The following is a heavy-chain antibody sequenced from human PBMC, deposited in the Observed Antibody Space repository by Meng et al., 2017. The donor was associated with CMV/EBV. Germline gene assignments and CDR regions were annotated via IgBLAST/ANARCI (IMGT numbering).Heavy chain of an antibody. CDR1: GFTFSDYY. CDR3: ARDPAPIIYGSGFDY. Sequence: GESLKISCAASGFTFSDYYMSWIRQAPGKGPEWVSYISSSGSTIYYADSVKGRFTISRDNAKNSLYLQMNSLRAEDTAVYYCARDPAPIIYGSGFDYWGQGTLVTVSS. CDR2: ISSSGSTI. V-gene: IGHV3-11*04. D-gene: IGHD3-10*01. J-gene: IGHJ4*02.